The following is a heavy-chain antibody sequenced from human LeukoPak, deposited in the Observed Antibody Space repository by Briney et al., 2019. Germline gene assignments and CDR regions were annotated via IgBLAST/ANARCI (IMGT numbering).Heavy chain of an antibody. CDR1: GFTVSSNY. J-gene: IGHJ6*03. V-gene: IGHV3-66*04. CDR3: ARHPNGAEVRYLDWLLHRASYYYYYMDV. D-gene: IGHD3-9*01. Sequence: HPGGSLRLSCAASGFTVSSNYMSWVRQAPGKGLEWVSVIYSGGSTYYADSVKGRFTISRDNSKNTLYLQMNSLRAEDTAVYYCARHPNGAEVRYLDWLLHRASYYYYYMDVWGKGTTVTVSS. CDR2: IYSGGST.